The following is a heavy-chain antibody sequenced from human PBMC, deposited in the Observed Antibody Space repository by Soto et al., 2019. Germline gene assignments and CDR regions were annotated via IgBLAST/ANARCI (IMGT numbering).Heavy chain of an antibody. Sequence: PGGSLRLSCTAYGFTFGGYAMSWFRQAPGKGLEWVGFIRSKAYGETTAYAESVKGRFTITRDDSKSMAYHQMNSLKTEDTSGYYCIGSGDSNRYYCGMDVWGQGTTVTVSS. CDR2: IRSKAYGETT. CDR1: GFTFGGYA. D-gene: IGHD3-22*01. V-gene: IGHV3-49*03. J-gene: IGHJ6*02. CDR3: IGSGDSNRYYCGMDV.